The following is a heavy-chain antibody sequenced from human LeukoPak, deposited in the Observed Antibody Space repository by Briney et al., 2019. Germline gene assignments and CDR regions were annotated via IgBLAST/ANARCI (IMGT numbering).Heavy chain of an antibody. D-gene: IGHD6-25*01. CDR2: ISAYNGNT. CDR1: GYTFTSYG. Sequence: ASVKVSCKASGYTFTSYGISWVRQAPGQGLEWMGWISAYNGNTNYAQKLQGRVTMTTDTSTSTAYMELRSLRSEDTAVYYCARGSAGSPHQYYYYYYYMDVWGKGTTVTVSS. J-gene: IGHJ6*03. V-gene: IGHV1-18*01. CDR3: ARGSAGSPHQYYYYYYYMDV.